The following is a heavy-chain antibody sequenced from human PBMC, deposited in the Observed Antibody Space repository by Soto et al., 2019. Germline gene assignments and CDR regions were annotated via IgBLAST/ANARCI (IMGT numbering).Heavy chain of an antibody. V-gene: IGHV3-48*02. CDR2: ISSSSSTI. CDR3: ARVGPDTGDDY. D-gene: IGHD3-16*01. Sequence: EVQLVESGGGLVQPGGSLRLSCAASGFTFSSYSMNWVRQAPGKGLEWVSYISSSSSTIYYADSVKGRFTISRDNAKNSLYLQMYSLRDEDTAVYSCARVGPDTGDDYWGQGTLVTVSS. CDR1: GFTFSSYS. J-gene: IGHJ4*02.